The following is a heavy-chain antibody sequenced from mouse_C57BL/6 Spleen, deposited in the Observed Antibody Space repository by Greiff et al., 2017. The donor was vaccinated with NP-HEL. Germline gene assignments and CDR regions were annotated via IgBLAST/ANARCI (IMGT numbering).Heavy chain of an antibody. Sequence: EVQVVESEGGLVQPGSSMKLSCTASGFTFSDYYMAWVRQVPEKGLEWVANINFDGSSTYYLDSLKSRFIISRDNAKNILYLQMSSLKSEDTATYYCARVSPNYFDYWGQGTTLTVSS. J-gene: IGHJ2*01. CDR1: GFTFSDYY. CDR3: ARVSPNYFDY. V-gene: IGHV5-16*01. CDR2: INFDGSST.